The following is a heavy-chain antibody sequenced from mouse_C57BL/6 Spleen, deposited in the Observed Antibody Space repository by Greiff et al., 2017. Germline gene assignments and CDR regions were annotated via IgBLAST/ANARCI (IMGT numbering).Heavy chain of an antibody. Sequence: VHVKQSGPELVKPGASVKISCKASGYTFTDYYMNWVKQSHGKSLEWIGDINPNNGGTSYNQKFKGKATLTVDKSSSTAYMELRSLTSEDSAVYYCARYYSTSGDYFDYWGQGTTLTVSS. D-gene: IGHD2-5*01. CDR3: ARYYSTSGDYFDY. CDR1: GYTFTDYY. V-gene: IGHV1-26*01. J-gene: IGHJ2*01. CDR2: INPNNGGT.